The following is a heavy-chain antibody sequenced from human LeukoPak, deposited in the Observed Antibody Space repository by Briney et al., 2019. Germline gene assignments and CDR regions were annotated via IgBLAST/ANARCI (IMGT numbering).Heavy chain of an antibody. CDR3: AGGGHSNHGPFDY. D-gene: IGHD4-11*01. V-gene: IGHV4-34*01. Sequence: PSETLSLTCDVLGGPFSGYYWSWIRQPPGRRLEWVGEISQFGSTDYNPSLKSRVTISVETSRGRCSLKVTSVTAADTAVYFCAGGGHSNHGPFDYWGQGTLVTVSS. J-gene: IGHJ4*02. CDR1: GGPFSGYY. CDR2: ISQFGST.